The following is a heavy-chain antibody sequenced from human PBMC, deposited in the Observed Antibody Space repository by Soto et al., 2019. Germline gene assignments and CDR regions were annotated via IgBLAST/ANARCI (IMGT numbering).Heavy chain of an antibody. CDR2: MNPNSGNT. Sequence: QVPLVQSGAEVKKPGASVKVSCKASGYTFTSYDINWVRQATGQGLEWMGWMNPNSGNTGYAQKFQGRVTMTRNTSISTAYMELSSLRSEDTAVYYCASARGYCSSTSCSSLDAFDIWGQGTMVTVSS. J-gene: IGHJ3*02. CDR1: GYTFTSYD. D-gene: IGHD2-2*03. CDR3: ASARGYCSSTSCSSLDAFDI. V-gene: IGHV1-8*01.